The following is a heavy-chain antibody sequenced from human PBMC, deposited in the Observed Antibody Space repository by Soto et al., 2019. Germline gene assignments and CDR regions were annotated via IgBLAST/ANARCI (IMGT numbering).Heavy chain of an antibody. CDR3: ARDLLEGYGHARRPDY. Sequence: GASVKVSCKASGYTFTSYAIHWVRQAPGQRLEWMGWINAGNGNTKYSQKFQGRVTITRDTSASTAYMELNSLRAEDTAVYYCARDLLEGYGHARRPDYWGQGTLVTVSS. CDR1: GYTFTSYA. CDR2: INAGNGNT. D-gene: IGHD5-18*01. J-gene: IGHJ4*02. V-gene: IGHV1-3*01.